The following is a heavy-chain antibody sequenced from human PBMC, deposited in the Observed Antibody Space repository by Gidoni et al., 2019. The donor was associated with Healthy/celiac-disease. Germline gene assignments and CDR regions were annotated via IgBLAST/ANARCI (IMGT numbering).Heavy chain of an antibody. CDR2: ISWNSGSI. J-gene: IGHJ6*02. CDR1: GFTFDVYA. Sequence: EVQLVESGGGLVQPGRSLRLSCAASGFTFDVYAMHWVRQAPGKGLEWVSGISWNSGSIGYADSVKGRFTISRDNAKNSLYLQMNSLRAEDTALYYCAKGRHYYYYGMDVWGQGTTVTVSS. V-gene: IGHV3-9*01. CDR3: AKGRHYYYYGMDV.